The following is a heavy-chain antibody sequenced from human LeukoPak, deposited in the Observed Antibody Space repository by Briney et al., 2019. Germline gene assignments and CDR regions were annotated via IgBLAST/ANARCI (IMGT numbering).Heavy chain of an antibody. V-gene: IGHV4-4*02. CDR1: GGSISSSNW. J-gene: IGHJ4*02. CDR3: ARTSGIHEGNYFDY. D-gene: IGHD1-26*01. Sequence: PSETLSLTCAVSGGSISSSNWWSWVRQPPGKGLEWIGEIYHSGSTNYNPSLKSRVTISVDKSKNQFSLKLSSVIAADTAVFYCARTSGIHEGNYFDYWGQGTLVTVSS. CDR2: IYHSGST.